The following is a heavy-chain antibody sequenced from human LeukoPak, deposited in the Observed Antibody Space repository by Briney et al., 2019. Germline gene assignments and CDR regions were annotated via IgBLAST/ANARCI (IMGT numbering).Heavy chain of an antibody. CDR3: ARRRQLGPKVFDY. Sequence: SETLSLTCAVSGYSISSGYYWGWTRQPPGKGLEWIGTIFHSGSTYYTPSLKSRVIMSVDTSKNQFSLKLTSVTAAETAVYFCARRRQLGPKVFDYWGQGILVTVSS. D-gene: IGHD1-1*01. CDR2: IFHSGST. J-gene: IGHJ4*02. CDR1: GYSISSGYY. V-gene: IGHV4-38-2*01.